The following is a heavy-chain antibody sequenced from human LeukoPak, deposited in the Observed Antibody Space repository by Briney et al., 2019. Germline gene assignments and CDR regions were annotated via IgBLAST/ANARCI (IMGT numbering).Heavy chain of an antibody. CDR2: IYYSGST. D-gene: IGHD3-22*01. V-gene: IGHV4-59*01. Sequence: SETLSLTCTVSGGSISSYYWSWIRQPPGKGLEWIGYIYYSGSTNYNPSLKSRVTISVDTSKNQFPLKLSSVTAADTAVYYCARVGSYYYDSSGYSLEYNWFDPWGQGTLVTVSS. CDR1: GGSISSYY. CDR3: ARVGSYYYDSSGYSLEYNWFDP. J-gene: IGHJ5*02.